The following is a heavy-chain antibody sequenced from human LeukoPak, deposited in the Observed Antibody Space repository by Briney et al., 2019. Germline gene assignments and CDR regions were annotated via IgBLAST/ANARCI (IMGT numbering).Heavy chain of an antibody. D-gene: IGHD2-2*01. CDR1: GGSFSGYY. CDR2: INHRGII. V-gene: IGHV4-34*01. J-gene: IGHJ3*01. Sequence: SEILSLTCAVYGGSFSGYYWSWIRQPPGKGLGWIGEINHRGIIDYNPSHKSRVTISVDTSKNHFSLKLSSVTAADTAVYYCARGFCSSTSCDASDAFDVWGQGTMVTVSS. CDR3: ARGFCSSTSCDASDAFDV.